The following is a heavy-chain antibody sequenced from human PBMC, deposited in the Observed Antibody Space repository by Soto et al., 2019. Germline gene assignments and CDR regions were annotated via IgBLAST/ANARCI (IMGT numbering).Heavy chain of an antibody. D-gene: IGHD3-22*01. CDR1: GYTFTNYW. Sequence: LGESLKISCKGSGYTFTNYWIGWVRQMPGEGLEWMGRIDPSDSQTYYSPSFRGHVTISATKSITTVFLQWSSLRASDTAMYYCARQIYDSDTGPNFQYYFDSWGQGTPVTVSS. CDR2: IDPSDSQT. J-gene: IGHJ4*02. CDR3: ARQIYDSDTGPNFQYYFDS. V-gene: IGHV5-10-1*01.